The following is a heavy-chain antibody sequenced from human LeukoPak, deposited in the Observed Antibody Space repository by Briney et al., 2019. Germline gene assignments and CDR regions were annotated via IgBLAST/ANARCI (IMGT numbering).Heavy chain of an antibody. V-gene: IGHV3-9*01. CDR2: ITWNSVNI. J-gene: IGHJ5*02. CDR1: GFAFDNYA. Sequence: GGSLRLSCAASGFAFDNYAMHWVRQAPGQGLEWVSGITWNSVNIGYADSVKGRFTISRDKAKNSLYLQMNRLRAEDTALYYCVKDGGDYYGSGNHLRWFDPWGQGTLVTVSS. D-gene: IGHD3-10*01. CDR3: VKDGGDYYGSGNHLRWFDP.